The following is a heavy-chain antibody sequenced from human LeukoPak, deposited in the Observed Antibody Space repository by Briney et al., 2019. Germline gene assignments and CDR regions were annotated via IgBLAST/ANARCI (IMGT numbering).Heavy chain of an antibody. CDR3: ASGPTVTTASFDY. CDR1: GNSFTSNW. Sequence: PGESLKISCKGSGNSFTSNWIGWVRQMPGKGLEGMGIIYPGDSDTRYSPSFQGQVTISADKSISTASLQWSSLKASDTAMYYCASGPTVTTASFDYWGQGTLVTVSS. CDR2: IYPGDSDT. V-gene: IGHV5-51*01. J-gene: IGHJ4*02. D-gene: IGHD4-17*01.